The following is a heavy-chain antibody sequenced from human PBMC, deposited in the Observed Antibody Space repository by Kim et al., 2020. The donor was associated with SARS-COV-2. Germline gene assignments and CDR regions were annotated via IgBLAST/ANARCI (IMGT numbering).Heavy chain of an antibody. Sequence: ASVKVSCKASGYTFTSYGISWVRQAPGQGLEWMGWISAYNGNTNYAQKLQGRVTMTTDTSTSTAYMELRSLRSDDTAVYYCARMGTLSEWLFLNYYYYGMDVWGQGTTVTVSS. CDR3: ARMGTLSEWLFLNYYYYGMDV. J-gene: IGHJ6*02. CDR1: GYTFTSYG. CDR2: ISAYNGNT. D-gene: IGHD3-22*01. V-gene: IGHV1-18*04.